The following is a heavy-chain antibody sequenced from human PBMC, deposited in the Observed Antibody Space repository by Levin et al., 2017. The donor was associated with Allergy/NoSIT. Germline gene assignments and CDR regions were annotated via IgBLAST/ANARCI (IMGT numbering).Heavy chain of an antibody. CDR3: ARGPQWLVRAFDI. V-gene: IGHV4-59*01. Sequence: SQTLSLTCTVSFFSLLLSSFLFLLPPPFQGLEWIGYIYYSGSTNYNPSLKSRVTISVDTSKNQFSLKLSSVTAADTAVYYCARGPQWLVRAFDIWGQGTMVTVSS. J-gene: IGHJ3*02. CDR1: FFSLLLSS. CDR2: IYYSGST. D-gene: IGHD6-19*01.